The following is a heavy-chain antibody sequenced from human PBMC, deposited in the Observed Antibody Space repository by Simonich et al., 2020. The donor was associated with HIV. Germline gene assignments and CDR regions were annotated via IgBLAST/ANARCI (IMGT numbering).Heavy chain of an antibody. J-gene: IGHJ4*02. V-gene: IGHV3-30*07. D-gene: IGHD3-16*01. CDR2: ISYDGINK. CDR1: GFTFSSYA. Sequence: QVQLVESGGGVVQPGRSLRLSCAASGFTFSSYAMHWVRQAPGKGLEWVEVISYDGINKYYADSVKGRFTIARDNSKNTLYLQMNSLRAEDTAVYYCASGGSISSVWADDYWGQGTLVTVSS. CDR3: ASGGSISSVWADDY.